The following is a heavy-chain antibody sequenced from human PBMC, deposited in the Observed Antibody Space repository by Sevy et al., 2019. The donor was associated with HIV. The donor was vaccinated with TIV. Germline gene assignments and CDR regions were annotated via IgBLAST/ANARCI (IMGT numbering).Heavy chain of an antibody. J-gene: IGHJ4*02. CDR1: GFTFSSNG. CDR3: ARGKATRDLYGSYGSIMDD. CDR2: ISYDGSNK. V-gene: IGHV3-30*03. D-gene: IGHD1-26*01. Sequence: GGSLRLSCAASGFTFSSNGMPWVRQAPGKGLEWVAVISYDGSNKIYADSVKGRFTISRDNSENTLYLQMDSLRPEDTAVYDWARGKATRDLYGSYGSIMDDWGQGTLVTVSS.